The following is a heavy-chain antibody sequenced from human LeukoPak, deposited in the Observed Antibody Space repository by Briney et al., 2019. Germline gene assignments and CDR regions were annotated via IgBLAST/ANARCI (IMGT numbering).Heavy chain of an antibody. CDR1: GGSISSYY. V-gene: IGHV4-59*01. CDR2: IYYSGGT. J-gene: IGHJ4*02. Sequence: SETLSPTCTVSGGSISSYYWSWIRQPPGKGLEWMGYIYYSGGTNYNPSLKSRVAISVDTSKNQFSLMLNSVTAADTAVYYCARFDTSGYYVDNWGQGTLVTVSS. D-gene: IGHD3-22*01. CDR3: ARFDTSGYYVDN.